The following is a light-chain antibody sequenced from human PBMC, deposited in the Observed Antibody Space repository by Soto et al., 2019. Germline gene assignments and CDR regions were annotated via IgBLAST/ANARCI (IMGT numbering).Light chain of an antibody. CDR1: SSDVGGYNY. V-gene: IGLV2-14*01. Sequence: QSALTQPASVSGSPGQSITISCTGTSSDVGGYNYVSWYQQHPGKAPKLMIYDVSNRPSGVSNRFSGSKSGNTASLTISGLQAEDEADYYCSSYPRSRTRYVVFGGGTKLTVL. CDR3: SSYPRSRTRYVV. CDR2: DVS. J-gene: IGLJ2*01.